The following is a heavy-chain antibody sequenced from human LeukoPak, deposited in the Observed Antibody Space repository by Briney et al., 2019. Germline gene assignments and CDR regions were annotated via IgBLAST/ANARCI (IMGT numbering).Heavy chain of an antibody. CDR2: IYSGVST. J-gene: IGHJ6*03. Sequence: PGGSLRLSCAASGFTVSSNYMSWVRQAPGKGLEWVSVIYSGVSTYYADSVGGRFTISRDNAKNSLYLQMNSLRAEDTAVYYCARDDDKYYMDVWGKGTTVTVSS. V-gene: IGHV3-53*01. CDR1: GFTVSSNY. CDR3: ARDDDKYYMDV.